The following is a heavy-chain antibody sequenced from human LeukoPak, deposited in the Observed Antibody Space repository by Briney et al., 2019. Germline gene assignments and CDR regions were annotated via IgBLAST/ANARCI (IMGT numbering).Heavy chain of an antibody. Sequence: SSETLSLTCGVSGGSISNTNWWSWVRQPPGQGLEWIGDISLTGLTHYNPSLESRVTVSLDKSKNQLSLNLTSVTAADTAVYYCARAVKLAFCGGGCPFYLDHWGQGSLVTVSS. CDR2: ISLTGLT. CDR3: ARAVKLAFCGGGCPFYLDH. D-gene: IGHD2-21*02. J-gene: IGHJ4*02. CDR1: GGSISNTNW. V-gene: IGHV4-4*02.